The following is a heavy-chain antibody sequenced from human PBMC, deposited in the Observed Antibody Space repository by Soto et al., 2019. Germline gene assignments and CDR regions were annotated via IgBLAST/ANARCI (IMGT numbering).Heavy chain of an antibody. CDR3: AISLSWMITSPPYDP. Sequence: QVQLVESGGGVVQPGRSLRLSCAASGFTFSSYGMHWVRQAPGKGLEWVAVISYDGSNKYYADSVKGRFTISRDNSKNTNYLERNRLRPEDTGVYYCAISLSWMITSPPYDPGGEGSLVTVSS. V-gene: IGHV3-30*03. J-gene: IGHJ5*02. D-gene: IGHD3-16*01. CDR2: ISYDGSNK. CDR1: GFTFSSYG.